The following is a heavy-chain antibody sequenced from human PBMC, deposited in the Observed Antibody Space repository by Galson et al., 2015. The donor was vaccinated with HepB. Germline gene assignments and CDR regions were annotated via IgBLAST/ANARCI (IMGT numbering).Heavy chain of an antibody. Sequence: SLRLSCAASGFTLRRYGIHWVRQAPGKGLEWVAVISYDTTNKYYADDVKGRFSISRDNSTNTVYLEVSSLRPDDTGVYFCARAPIVGVTHYYYGMDVWGQGTTVTVSS. V-gene: IGHV3-30*03. J-gene: IGHJ6*02. D-gene: IGHD1-26*01. CDR3: ARAPIVGVTHYYYGMDV. CDR1: GFTLRRYG. CDR2: ISYDTTNK.